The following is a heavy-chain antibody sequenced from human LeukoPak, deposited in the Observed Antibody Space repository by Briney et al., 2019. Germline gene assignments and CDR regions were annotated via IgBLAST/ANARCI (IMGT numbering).Heavy chain of an antibody. CDR2: INHSGST. CDR1: GGAFSGYY. V-gene: IGHV4-34*01. D-gene: IGHD3-10*01. J-gene: IGHJ4*02. CDR3: AREGSGSRPFDY. Sequence: PSETLSLTCGVYGGAFSGYYWSWIRQAPGKGLEWIGEINHSGSTNYNPSLKSRVTMSVDTSKNQFSLMLNSVTAADTAVYYCAREGSGSRPFDYWGQGTLVTVSS.